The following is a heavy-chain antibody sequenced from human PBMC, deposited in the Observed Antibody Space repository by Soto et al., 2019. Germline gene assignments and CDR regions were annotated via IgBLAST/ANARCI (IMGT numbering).Heavy chain of an antibody. CDR3: AMDCDSRGGRFDY. CDR1: GFTLSSDS. Sequence: EVQLVESGGGLVKPGGSLRLSCAASGFTLSSDSMNWVRQAPGKGLEWVSSISSSSSYIYYADSVKGRFTISRDNAKNSLYLQMNSLRAEDTAGYYCAMDCDSRGGRFDYWGQGTLVTVSS. D-gene: IGHD3-22*01. V-gene: IGHV3-21*01. CDR2: ISSSSSYI. J-gene: IGHJ4*02.